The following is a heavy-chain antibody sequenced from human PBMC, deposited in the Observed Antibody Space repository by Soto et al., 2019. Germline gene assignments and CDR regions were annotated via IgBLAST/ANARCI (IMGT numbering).Heavy chain of an antibody. V-gene: IGHV3-7*01. Sequence: DVQLVESGGALVQPGGSLRLSCVASGFTFSSFYMGWVRQAPGKGLEWVANIKQAGSEKYYVDSVKGRFTISRDDAKNSLYLQMNSLRAEDTAVYYCARECSYFDYWGQGTLVTVSS. J-gene: IGHJ4*02. CDR2: IKQAGSEK. CDR1: GFTFSSFY. D-gene: IGHD6-19*01. CDR3: ARECSYFDY.